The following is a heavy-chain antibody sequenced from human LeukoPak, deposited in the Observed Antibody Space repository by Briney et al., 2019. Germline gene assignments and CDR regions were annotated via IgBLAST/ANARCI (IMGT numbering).Heavy chain of an antibody. D-gene: IGHD6-13*01. CDR3: ARDLTQYSSSWYGEYYYYGMDV. CDR2: ISAYNGNT. CDR1: GYTFTGYY. J-gene: IGHJ6*02. V-gene: IGHV1-18*04. Sequence: ASVKVSCKASGYTFTGYYMHLVRQAPGQGLEWMGWISAYNGNTNYAQKLQGRVTMTTDTSTSTAYMELRSLRSDDTAVYYCARDLTQYSSSWYGEYYYYGMDVWGQGTTVTVSS.